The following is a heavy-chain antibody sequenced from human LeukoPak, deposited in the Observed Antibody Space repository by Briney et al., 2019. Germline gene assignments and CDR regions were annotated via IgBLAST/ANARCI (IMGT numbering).Heavy chain of an antibody. Sequence: ASVKVSCKASGGTFSSYAISWVRQAPGQGLEWMGRIIPILGIANYAQKFQGRVTITTDESTSTAYMELSSLRSEDTAVYYCARTAGGSSPLPYYYYYYMDVWGKGTTVTVSS. D-gene: IGHD6-13*01. CDR1: GGTFSSYA. V-gene: IGHV1-69*04. CDR3: ARTAGGSSPLPYYYYYYMDV. CDR2: IIPILGIA. J-gene: IGHJ6*03.